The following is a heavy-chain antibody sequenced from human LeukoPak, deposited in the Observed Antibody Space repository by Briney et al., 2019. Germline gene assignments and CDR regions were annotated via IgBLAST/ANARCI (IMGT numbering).Heavy chain of an antibody. CDR3: AREGDFRNFDY. Sequence: SGTLSLTCGVSGGSISNTNWWSWVRQPPGKGLEWVGHMYYIGSTNYNPSLKSRVTISVDTSKNQFSLKLSSVTAADTAVYYCAREGDFRNFDYWGQGTLVTVSS. CDR2: MYYIGST. V-gene: IGHV4-4*02. D-gene: IGHD2-21*02. J-gene: IGHJ4*02. CDR1: GGSISNTNW.